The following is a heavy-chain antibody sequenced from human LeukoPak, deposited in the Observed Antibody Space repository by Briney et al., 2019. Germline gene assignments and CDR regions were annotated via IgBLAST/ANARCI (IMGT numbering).Heavy chain of an antibody. CDR3: ATDRRLQRGIREQILELRVFDP. Sequence: GGSLRLSCAASGFTFSGSAMHWVRQASGKGLEWVGRIRSKANSYATAYAASVKGRFTISRDDPKNTAYLQMNSLKTEDTAVYYCATDRRLQRGIREQILELRVFDPWGQGTLVTVSS. CDR1: GFTFSGSA. CDR2: IRSKANSYAT. J-gene: IGHJ5*02. V-gene: IGHV3-73*01. D-gene: IGHD1-7*01.